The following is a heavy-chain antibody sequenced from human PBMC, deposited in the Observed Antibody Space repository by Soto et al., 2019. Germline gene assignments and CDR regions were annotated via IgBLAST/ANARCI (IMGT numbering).Heavy chain of an antibody. D-gene: IGHD4-17*01. V-gene: IGHV4-4*02. CDR1: GGSISSSNW. CDR3: ARDYGDYEGFDY. J-gene: IGHJ4*02. Sequence: SETLSLTCAVSGGSISSSNWWSWVRQPPGKGLEWIGEIYHSGSTNYNPSLKSRVTISVDKSKNQFSLKLSSVTAADTAVYYWARDYGDYEGFDYGGQGTLVTVS. CDR2: IYHSGST.